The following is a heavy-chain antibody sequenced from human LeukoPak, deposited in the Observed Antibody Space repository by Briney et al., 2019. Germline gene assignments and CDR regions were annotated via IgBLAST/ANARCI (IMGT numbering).Heavy chain of an antibody. J-gene: IGHJ2*01. D-gene: IGHD7-27*01. Sequence: SETLSLTCQVLGGSIASYYWGWIRQPPGKGLEWIGYIHYTGSTSYTPTLKSRVTISVDTSKNFFSLKLTSVTPADMAAYYCARGASPTNSGSSYLDRWGRSTLVTVSS. CDR1: GGSIASYY. CDR3: ARGASPTNSGSSYLDR. V-gene: IGHV4-59*01. CDR2: IHYTGST.